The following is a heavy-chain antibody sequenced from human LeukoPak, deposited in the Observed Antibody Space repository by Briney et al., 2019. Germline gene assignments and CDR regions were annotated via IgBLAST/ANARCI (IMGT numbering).Heavy chain of an antibody. J-gene: IGHJ4*02. CDR1: GFTVSSNY. Sequence: GGSLRLSCAASGFTVSSNYMSWVRQAPGKGLEWVSVIYSGGSTYYADSVKGRFTISRDNSKNTLYLQMNSLRAEDTAVYYCAKEKGTGDTIFDYWGQGTLVTVSS. V-gene: IGHV3-53*01. D-gene: IGHD7-27*01. CDR3: AKEKGTGDTIFDY. CDR2: IYSGGST.